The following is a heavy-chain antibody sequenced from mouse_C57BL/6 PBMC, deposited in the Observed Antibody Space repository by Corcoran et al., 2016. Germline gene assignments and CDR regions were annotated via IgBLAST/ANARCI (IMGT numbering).Heavy chain of an antibody. V-gene: IGHV3-6*01. CDR2: ISYDGSN. CDR1: GYSITSGYY. CDR3: ARGGLLPYAMDY. J-gene: IGHJ4*01. D-gene: IGHD2-1*01. Sequence: DVQLQESGPGLVKPSQSLSLTCSVTGYSITSGYYWNRIRQFPGNKLEWMGYISYDGSNNYNPSLKNRISITRDTSKNQFFLKLNSVTTEDTATYYCARGGLLPYAMDYWGQGTSVTVSS.